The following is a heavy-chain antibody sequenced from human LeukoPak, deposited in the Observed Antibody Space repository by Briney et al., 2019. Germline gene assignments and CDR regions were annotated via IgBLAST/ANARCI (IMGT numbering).Heavy chain of an antibody. CDR2: TSYDGSNK. J-gene: IGHJ4*02. Sequence: PGGSLRLSCTASGFTFSSYGMHWVRQAPGKGLEWVAVTSYDGSNKYYADSVKGRFTISRDNSKNTLYLQMNSLRSEDTAVYYCARSWNDVGAKTDYWGQGTLVTVSS. V-gene: IGHV3-30*03. D-gene: IGHD1-26*01. CDR3: ARSWNDVGAKTDY. CDR1: GFTFSSYG.